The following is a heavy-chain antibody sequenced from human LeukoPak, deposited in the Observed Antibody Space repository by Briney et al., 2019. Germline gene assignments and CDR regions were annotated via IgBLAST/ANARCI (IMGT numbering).Heavy chain of an antibody. Sequence: GGSLRLSCAASGFTFSSYGMHWVRQAPGKGLEWVSYISGSGSTIYYADSVKGRFTNSRDNAKNSLYLQMDSLSAEDTAVYYCATLHYYGMVVWGPGTTVTVS. CDR1: GFTFSSYG. CDR3: ATLHYYGMVV. CDR2: ISGSGSTI. J-gene: IGHJ6*02. V-gene: IGHV3-48*04.